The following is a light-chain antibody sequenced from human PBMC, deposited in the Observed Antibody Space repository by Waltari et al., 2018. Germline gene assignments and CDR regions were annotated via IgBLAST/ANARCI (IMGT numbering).Light chain of an antibody. CDR2: EVT. J-gene: IGLJ1*01. Sequence: QSALTQPPSASGSPGQSVTISCTGTSSDVGAYNYVSWYQQYPYKAPKLMICEVTKRPSGVPDRFSGSKSGNTASLTVSGLQAEDDADYYCISYACSNKYVLGAGTKVTVL. V-gene: IGLV2-8*01. CDR1: SSDVGAYNY. CDR3: ISYACSNKYV.